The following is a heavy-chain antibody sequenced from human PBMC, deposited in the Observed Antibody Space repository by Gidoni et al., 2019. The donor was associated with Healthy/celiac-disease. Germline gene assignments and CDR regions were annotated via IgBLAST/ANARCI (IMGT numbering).Heavy chain of an antibody. CDR1: DGSISGGGYY. V-gene: IGHV4-31*03. D-gene: IGHD4-4*01. J-gene: IGHJ6*02. Sequence: QVQLQESGPGLVMPSQTMSLTCTVHDGSISGGGYYWGWIRQHPGKGLEWIGYIYYSGSIYYNPSLNIRVTISVDTSKNQFSLKLSSVTAADTAVYYFATDLSRLNSYSNYGSSNNYYYYGMDVWGQGTTVTVSS. CDR2: IYYSGSI. CDR3: ATDLSRLNSYSNYGSSNNYYYYGMDV.